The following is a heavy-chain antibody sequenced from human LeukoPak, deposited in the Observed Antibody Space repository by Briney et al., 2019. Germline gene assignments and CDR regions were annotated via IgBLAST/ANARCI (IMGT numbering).Heavy chain of an antibody. Sequence: GGSLRLPCAPSGFTFRTCGIHWVRQAPGKGVEGVAFIRYDGSNKYYADSVKGRFTISRDNSKNTLYLQMNSLRAEDTAVYYCAKDNYDYGDYDGGDYWGQGTLVTVSS. D-gene: IGHD4-17*01. J-gene: IGHJ4*02. V-gene: IGHV3-30*02. CDR1: GFTFRTCG. CDR3: AKDNYDYGDYDGGDY. CDR2: IRYDGSNK.